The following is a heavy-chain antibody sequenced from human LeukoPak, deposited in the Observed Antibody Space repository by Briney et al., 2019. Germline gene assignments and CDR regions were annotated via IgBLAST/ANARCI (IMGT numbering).Heavy chain of an antibody. D-gene: IGHD3-3*01. Sequence: GGSLRLSCAASGFTFSSYGMHWVRQAPGKGLEWVAVISYDGSNKYYADSVKGRFTISRDNSKNTLYLQMNSLRAEDTAVYYCAKPLFWSGPPPMDVWGKGTTVTVSS. V-gene: IGHV3-30*18. CDR1: GFTFSSYG. CDR2: ISYDGSNK. CDR3: AKPLFWSGPPPMDV. J-gene: IGHJ6*04.